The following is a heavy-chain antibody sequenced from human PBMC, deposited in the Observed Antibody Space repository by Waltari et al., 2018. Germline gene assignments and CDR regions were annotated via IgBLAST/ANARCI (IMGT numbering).Heavy chain of an antibody. CDR1: GGSINTYTYY. J-gene: IGHJ4*02. CDR2: VSYRGES. CDR3: AGLVGYEFWSSYYSLDH. D-gene: IGHD3-3*01. V-gene: IGHV4-39*07. Sequence: QMQLQESGPGLVKPSETLSLTCTVSGGSINTYTYYLGWVRQPPEKGPEWIGSVSYRGESYYSPSLKSRVTMSVDTSNNQFSLKLTSITAADTAVYYCAGLVGYEFWSSYYSLDHWGQGTLITVS.